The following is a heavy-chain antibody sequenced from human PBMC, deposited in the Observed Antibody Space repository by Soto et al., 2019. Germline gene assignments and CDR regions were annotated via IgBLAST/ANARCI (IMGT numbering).Heavy chain of an antibody. CDR1: GDSVSTNIAA. D-gene: IGHD1-7*01. CDR2: TLYRSSKWYN. Sequence: PSQTLSLTCAISGDSVSTNIAAWSWIRQSPSRGLEWLGRTLYRSSKWYNEYAVSVKSRMTISPDTSKNQFSLQLNSVTPEDTAVYYCARDAAPTLNYPHGMDVWGQGTAVTVSS. V-gene: IGHV6-1*01. CDR3: ARDAAPTLNYPHGMDV. J-gene: IGHJ6*02.